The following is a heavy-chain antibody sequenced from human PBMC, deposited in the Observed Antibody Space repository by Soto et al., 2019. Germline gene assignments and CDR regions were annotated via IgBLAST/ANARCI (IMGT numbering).Heavy chain of an antibody. D-gene: IGHD2-2*01. CDR1: GFTFSSYA. CDR3: AKEAMVVVVPHELDY. CDR2: VSGSGDST. Sequence: EVHLLESGGGLAQPGGSLRLSCAASGFTFSSYAMSWVRQAPGKGLEWVSAVSGSGDSTYYADSVKGRFTISRDNSKNTLYLQMNSLRAEDTAVYYCAKEAMVVVVPHELDYWGQGTLVTVSP. V-gene: IGHV3-23*01. J-gene: IGHJ4*02.